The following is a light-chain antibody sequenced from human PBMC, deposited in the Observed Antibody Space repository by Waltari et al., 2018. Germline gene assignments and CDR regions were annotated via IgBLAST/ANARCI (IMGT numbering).Light chain of an antibody. CDR3: QQYYSTPFT. V-gene: IGKV4-1*01. CDR1: QSVLYRSNNKNY. J-gene: IGKJ3*01. CDR2: WAS. Sequence: DIVMTQSPDSLAGSRGERATITRKSSQSVLYRSNNKNYLAWYQQKPGQPPKLLIYWASTRESGVPDRFSGSGSGTDFTLTISSLQAEDVAVYYCQQYYSTPFTFGPGTKVDIK.